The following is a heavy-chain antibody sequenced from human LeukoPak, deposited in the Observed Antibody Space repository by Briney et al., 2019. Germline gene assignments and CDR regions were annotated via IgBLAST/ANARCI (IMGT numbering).Heavy chain of an antibody. V-gene: IGHV3-48*04. CDR2: ISSSGSTI. D-gene: IGHD2-2*01. Sequence: GGSLRLSCAASGFTFSSYAMSWVRQAPGKGLEWVSYISSSGSTIYYADSVKGRFTISRDNAKNSLYLQMNSLRAEDTAVYYCARGSRVVPAAVYWGQRTLVTVSS. CDR3: ARGSRVVPAAVY. CDR1: GFTFSSYA. J-gene: IGHJ4*02.